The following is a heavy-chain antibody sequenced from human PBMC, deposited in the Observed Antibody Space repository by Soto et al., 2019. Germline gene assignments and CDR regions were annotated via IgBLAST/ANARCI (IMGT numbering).Heavy chain of an antibody. V-gene: IGHV4-4*02. CDR3: ARLYMVRGVMDWFDP. CDR2: IYHSGST. CDR1: GGSISSSNW. Sequence: QVQLQESGPGLVKPSGTLSLTCAVSGGSISSSNWWSWVRQPPGKGLEWIGEIYHSGSTNYNPSLKRRVTISVDKSKNQFSLKLRSVTAADTAVYYCARLYMVRGVMDWFDPWGQGTLVTVSS. D-gene: IGHD3-10*01. J-gene: IGHJ5*02.